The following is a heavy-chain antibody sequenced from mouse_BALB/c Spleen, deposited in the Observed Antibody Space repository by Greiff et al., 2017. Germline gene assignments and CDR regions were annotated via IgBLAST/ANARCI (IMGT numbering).Heavy chain of an antibody. V-gene: IGHV5-6-5*01. Sequence: EVQLVESGGGLVKPGGSLKLSCAASGFTFSSYAMSWVRQTPEKRLEWVASISSGGSTYYPDSVKGRFTISRDNARNILYLQMSGLRSEDTAMYYCARVYGNLWYFDVWGAGTTVTVSS. CDR3: ARVYGNLWYFDV. J-gene: IGHJ1*01. CDR1: GFTFSSYA. CDR2: ISSGGST. D-gene: IGHD2-1*01.